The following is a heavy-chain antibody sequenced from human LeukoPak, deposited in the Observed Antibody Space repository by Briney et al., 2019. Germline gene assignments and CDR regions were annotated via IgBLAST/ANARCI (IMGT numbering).Heavy chain of an antibody. CDR3: AREGATVTTLVQGFDYYYYGMDV. V-gene: IGHV1-2*02. D-gene: IGHD4-17*01. J-gene: IGHJ6*02. Sequence: GASVKVSCKASGYTFTGYYMHWVRQAPGQGLEWMGWINPNSGGTNYAQKFQGRVTMTRDTSISTAYMELSRLRSDDTAVYYCAREGATVTTLVQGFDYYYYGMDVWGQGTTVTVSS. CDR1: GYTFTGYY. CDR2: INPNSGGT.